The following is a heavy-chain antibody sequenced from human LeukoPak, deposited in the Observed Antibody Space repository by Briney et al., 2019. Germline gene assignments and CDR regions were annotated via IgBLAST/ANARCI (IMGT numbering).Heavy chain of an antibody. V-gene: IGHV3-23*01. J-gene: IGHJ4*02. D-gene: IGHD4-17*01. CDR1: GFA. Sequence: GGSLRLSCTASGFAMSWARQAPGKGLEWVASIRGSGDDSTYYADSVKGRFIISRDHFKNTLYLQMDSLRAEDSAVYYCANRVGLRYYYFDYWGQGTLVTVSS. CDR3: ANRVGLRYYYFDY. CDR2: IRGSGDDST.